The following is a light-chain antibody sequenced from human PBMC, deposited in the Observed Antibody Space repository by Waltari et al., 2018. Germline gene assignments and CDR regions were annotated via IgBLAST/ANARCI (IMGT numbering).Light chain of an antibody. J-gene: IGKJ1*01. Sequence: EVVLTQSPATLSVSPGERPTLSCRASQSVSSNLAWYPQKPGQAPRLLIYGASTTATGIPARFSGSGSGTEFTLTISSLQSEDFAMYYCQQYNDWPATFGQGTKVEIK. CDR3: QQYNDWPAT. CDR2: GAS. CDR1: QSVSSN. V-gene: IGKV3-15*01.